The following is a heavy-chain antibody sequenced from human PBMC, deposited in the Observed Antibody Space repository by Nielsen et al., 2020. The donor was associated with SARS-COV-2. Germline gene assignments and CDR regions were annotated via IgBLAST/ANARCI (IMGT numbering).Heavy chain of an antibody. CDR2: INTNTGNP. Sequence: ASVKVSCKASGYTFTSYAMNWVRQAPGQGLEWMGWINTNTGNPTYAQGFTGRFVFSLDTSVSTAYLQISSLKAEDTAVYYCARVRPYCTNGVCYSPVFDYWGQGTLVTVSS. J-gene: IGHJ4*02. V-gene: IGHV7-4-1*02. CDR3: ARVRPYCTNGVCYSPVFDY. CDR1: GYTFTSYA. D-gene: IGHD2-8*01.